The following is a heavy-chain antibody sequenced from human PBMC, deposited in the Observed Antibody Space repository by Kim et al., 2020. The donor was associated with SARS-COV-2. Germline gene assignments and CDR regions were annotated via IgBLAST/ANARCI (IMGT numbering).Heavy chain of an antibody. CDR2: ISGSGGST. CDR1: GFTFSSYA. CDR3: AKDWDPHPGEIVVVPAASRD. V-gene: IGHV3-23*01. J-gene: IGHJ4*02. Sequence: GGSLRLSCAASGFTFSSYAMSWVRQAPGKGLEWVSAISGSGGSTYYADSVKGRFTISRDNSKNTLYLQMNSLRAEDTAVYYCAKDWDPHPGEIVVVPAASRDWGQGTLVTVSS. D-gene: IGHD2-2*01.